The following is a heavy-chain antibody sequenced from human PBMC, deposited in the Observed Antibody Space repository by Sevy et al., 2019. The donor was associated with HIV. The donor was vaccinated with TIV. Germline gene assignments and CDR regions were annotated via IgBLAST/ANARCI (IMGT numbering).Heavy chain of an antibody. CDR1: GFTFSSYS. Sequence: GGSLRLSCAASGFTFSSYSMNWVRQAPGKGLEWVSSISSSSSYIYYADSVKVRFTISRDNAKNSLYLQMNSLRAEDTAVYYCARTNSLLNDAFDIWGQGTMVTVSS. D-gene: IGHD2-15*01. CDR3: ARTNSLLNDAFDI. V-gene: IGHV3-21*01. J-gene: IGHJ3*02. CDR2: ISSSSSYI.